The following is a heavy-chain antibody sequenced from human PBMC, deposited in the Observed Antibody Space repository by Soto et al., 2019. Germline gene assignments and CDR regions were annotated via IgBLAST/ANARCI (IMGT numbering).Heavy chain of an antibody. CDR3: ARGSVGVPAAIGH. J-gene: IGHJ4*02. D-gene: IGHD2-2*02. V-gene: IGHV6-1*01. CDR1: GDSVSSNSAA. CDR2: TFYRSKWYN. Sequence: SQTLSLTCAISGDSVSSNSAAWNWIRQSPSRGLEWLGRTFYRSKWYNDYAVSAKSRITINPDTSKHQFSLQLNSVTPEDTAVYYCARGSVGVPAAIGHWGQGTLVTVSS.